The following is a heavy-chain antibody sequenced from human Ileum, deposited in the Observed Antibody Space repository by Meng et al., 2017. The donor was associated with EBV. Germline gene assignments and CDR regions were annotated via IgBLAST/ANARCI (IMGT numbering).Heavy chain of an antibody. CDR2: TYRRSRWYY. CDR3: ATSRIAKFDR. V-gene: IGHV6-1*01. CDR1: GDRGSSDKTA. J-gene: IGHJ5*02. Sequence: QLEEFGPGLVQPSQGLFLSWVISGDRGSSDKTAWNWIRQSPSRGLEWLGRTYRRSRWYYDYALSVKSRINISPDTFKNQVSLQLNSVTDEDTGIYYCATSRIAKFDRWGQGTLVTVSS.